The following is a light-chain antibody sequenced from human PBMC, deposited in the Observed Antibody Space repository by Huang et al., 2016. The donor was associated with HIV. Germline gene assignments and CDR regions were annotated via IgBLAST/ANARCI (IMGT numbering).Light chain of an antibody. CDR2: EVS. V-gene: IGKV2-30*02. Sequence: EVVMTQSPASLPVTLGQPASMSCRSSHSLEHNDGTIYLNWFHQRPGKPPRRLLYEVSQRDSGVPDRFFGGGSGTEFSLTISRVEAEDIGFYYCMQGTHWPPVTFGQGTRLEIK. J-gene: IGKJ5*01. CDR1: HSLEHNDGTIY. CDR3: MQGTHWPPVT.